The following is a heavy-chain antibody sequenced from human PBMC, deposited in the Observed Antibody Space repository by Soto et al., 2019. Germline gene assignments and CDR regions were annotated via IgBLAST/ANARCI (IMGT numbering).Heavy chain of an antibody. J-gene: IGHJ4*02. D-gene: IGHD3-10*01. CDR3: AKDFRLGSPSILWFGELGD. CDR2: ISYDGSNK. V-gene: IGHV3-30*18. Sequence: GGSLRLSCAASGFTFSSYGMHWVRQAPGKGLEWVAVISYDGSNKYYADSVKGRFTISRDNSKNTLYLQMNSLRAVDTAVYYCAKDFRLGSPSILWFGELGDWGQGTLVTVSS. CDR1: GFTFSSYG.